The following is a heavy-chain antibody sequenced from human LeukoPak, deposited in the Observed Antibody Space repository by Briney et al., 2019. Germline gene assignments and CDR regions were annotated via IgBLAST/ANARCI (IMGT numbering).Heavy chain of an antibody. CDR2: INYSGST. J-gene: IGHJ3*02. Sequence: SETLPLTCTVSGGSITNSYWNWIRQSPVKGLEWIGYINYSGSTNYNPSLKSRVTISIDTSKNQFSLKLTSVTAADTAVYFCARDPLSTNDFDIWGQGTMVTVSS. CDR3: ARDPLSTNDFDI. D-gene: IGHD1-1*01. CDR1: GGSITNSY. V-gene: IGHV4-59*01.